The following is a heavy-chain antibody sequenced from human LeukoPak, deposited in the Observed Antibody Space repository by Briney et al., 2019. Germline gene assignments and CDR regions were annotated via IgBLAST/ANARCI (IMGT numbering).Heavy chain of an antibody. D-gene: IGHD3-22*01. V-gene: IGHV1-8*01. Sequence: ASVKVSCTASGYTFTSYDINWVRQATGQGLEWMGWMNPNSGNTGYAQRFQGRVTMTRNTSISTAYMELSSLRSEDTAVYYCARDLGTHLDSSGAFDYWGQGTLVTVSS. CDR2: MNPNSGNT. J-gene: IGHJ4*02. CDR3: ARDLGTHLDSSGAFDY. CDR1: GYTFTSYD.